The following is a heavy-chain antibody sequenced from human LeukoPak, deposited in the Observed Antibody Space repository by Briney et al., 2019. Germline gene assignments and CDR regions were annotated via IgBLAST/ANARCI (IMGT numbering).Heavy chain of an antibody. Sequence: SETLSLTCTVSGGSISSSSYYWGWIRQPPGRGLEWIGSIYYSGSTYYNPSLKSRVTISVDTSKNQFSLKLSSVTAADTAVYYCAREHDSSGYYGDRGYFDYWGQGTLVTVSS. D-gene: IGHD3-22*01. CDR3: AREHDSSGYYGDRGYFDY. J-gene: IGHJ4*02. CDR1: GGSISSSSYY. CDR2: IYYSGST. V-gene: IGHV4-39*07.